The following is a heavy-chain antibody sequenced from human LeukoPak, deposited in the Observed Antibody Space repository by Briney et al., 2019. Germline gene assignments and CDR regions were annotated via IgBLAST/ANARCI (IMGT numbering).Heavy chain of an antibody. CDR2: ISYSGTT. Sequence: SETLSLTCAVYGGSFSGYYWSWIRQPPGKGLEWIGSISYSGTTYYNPSLKSRVTISVDTSKNHFSLKLSSVTAADTAVYYCAANSADYNTLGSSYKAWGQGTLVTVSS. CDR1: GGSFSGYY. CDR3: AANSADYNTLGSSYKA. V-gene: IGHV4-34*01. D-gene: IGHD3-10*01. J-gene: IGHJ5*02.